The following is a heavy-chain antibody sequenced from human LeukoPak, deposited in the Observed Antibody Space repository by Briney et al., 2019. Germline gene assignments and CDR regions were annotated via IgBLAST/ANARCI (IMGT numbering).Heavy chain of an antibody. J-gene: IGHJ4*02. CDR1: GGSISSDY. Sequence: SETLSLTCTVSGGSISSDYWNWIRQPPGKGLEWIGYLYYSGSANYNPSLKSRVTISVDTSKNQFSLKLSSVTAADTAVYYCARGRYFDWSIDYWGQGTLVTVSS. CDR2: LYYSGSA. V-gene: IGHV4-59*08. CDR3: ARGRYFDWSIDY. D-gene: IGHD3-9*01.